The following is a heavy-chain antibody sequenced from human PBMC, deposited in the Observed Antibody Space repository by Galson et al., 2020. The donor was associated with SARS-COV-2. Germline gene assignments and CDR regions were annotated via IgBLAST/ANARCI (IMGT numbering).Heavy chain of an antibody. Sequence: TGGSLSLSCTASGFTFGDYAMSWVRQAPGKGLEWVGFIRSIAYGATTEYAASVKGRFTISRDDSRSIAYLQMNSLKTDDTAVYYCLTFGGLVAIDYWGQGTLVTVSS. CDR1: GFTFGDYA. CDR3: LTFGGLVAIDY. D-gene: IGHD3-16*02. V-gene: IGHV3-49*04. CDR2: IRSIAYGATT. J-gene: IGHJ4*02.